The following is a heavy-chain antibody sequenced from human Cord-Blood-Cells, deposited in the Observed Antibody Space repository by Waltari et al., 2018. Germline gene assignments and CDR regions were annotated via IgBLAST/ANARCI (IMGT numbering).Heavy chain of an antibody. J-gene: IGHJ6*03. D-gene: IGHD6-13*01. CDR2: ISYDGSNK. V-gene: IGHV3-30*04. Sequence: QVQLVESGGGVVQPGRSLRLSCAASGFTFSSYAMHWVRQAPGKGLEGVAVISYDGSNKYYADSVKGRFTISRDNSKNTLYLQMNSLRAEDTAVYYCARDKSSWYYYYYYMDVWGKGTTVTVSS. CDR1: GFTFSSYA. CDR3: ARDKSSWYYYYYYMDV.